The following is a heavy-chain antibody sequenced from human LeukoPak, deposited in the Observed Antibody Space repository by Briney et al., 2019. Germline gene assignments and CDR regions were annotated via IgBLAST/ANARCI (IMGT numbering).Heavy chain of an antibody. Sequence: PGGSLRLSCAASGFTFSTYAMSWVRQAPGKGLEWVSVITGSGGGTYYADSVKGRFTISRDNAKNSLYLQMNSLRVEDTAVYYCAKEGRSLQTYWGQGTLATVSS. V-gene: IGHV3-23*01. D-gene: IGHD5-24*01. J-gene: IGHJ4*02. CDR1: GFTFSTYA. CDR2: ITGSGGGT. CDR3: AKEGRSLQTY.